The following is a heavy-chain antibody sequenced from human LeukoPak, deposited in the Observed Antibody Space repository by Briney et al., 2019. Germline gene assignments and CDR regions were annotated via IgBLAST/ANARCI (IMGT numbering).Heavy chain of an antibody. D-gene: IGHD1-26*01. CDR1: GFTFSSYS. CDR3: ARELVGATKGEGAFDI. CDR2: ISSSSSYI. V-gene: IGHV3-21*01. Sequence: PGGSLRLSCAASGFTFSSYSMNWVRQAPGKGLEWVSSISSSSSYIYYADSVKGRFTISRDNAKNSLYLQMNSLRAEDTAVYYCARELVGATKGEGAFDIWGQGTMVTVSS. J-gene: IGHJ3*02.